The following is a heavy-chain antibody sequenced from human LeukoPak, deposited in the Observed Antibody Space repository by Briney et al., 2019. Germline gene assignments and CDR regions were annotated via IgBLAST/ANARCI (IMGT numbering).Heavy chain of an antibody. CDR2: IKQDGSET. V-gene: IGHV3-7*03. CDR1: GFTFSRYW. CDR3: ARDPAGGAYDL. Sequence: GSLRLSCAASGFTFSRYWMSWVRQTPQKGLEWVANIKQDGSETYYVDSVKGRFTISRDNAQSSLYLQMNSLRAEDTAVYYCARDPAGGAYDLWGQGTMVTVSS. J-gene: IGHJ3*01.